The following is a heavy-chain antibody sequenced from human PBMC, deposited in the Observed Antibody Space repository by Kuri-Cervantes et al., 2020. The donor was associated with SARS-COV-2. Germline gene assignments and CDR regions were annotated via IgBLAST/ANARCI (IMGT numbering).Heavy chain of an antibody. D-gene: IGHD3-9*01. CDR2: IIPIFGTA. J-gene: IGHJ4*02. Sequence: SVKVSCKASGYTFTGYYMHWVRQAPGQGLEWMGGIIPIFGTANYAQKFQGRVTITADESTSTAYMELSSLRSEDTAVYYCARAADTAPPPYDILTGYYFDYWGQGTLVTVSS. CDR1: GYTFTGYY. CDR3: ARAADTAPPPYDILTGYYFDY. V-gene: IGHV1-69*13.